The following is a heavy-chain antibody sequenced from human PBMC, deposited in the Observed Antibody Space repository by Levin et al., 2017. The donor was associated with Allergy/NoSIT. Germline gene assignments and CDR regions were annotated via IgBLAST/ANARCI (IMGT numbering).Heavy chain of an antibody. D-gene: IGHD5-18*01. CDR3: ARAEDSYGSLLAFDI. CDR1: GFSFSTYG. V-gene: IGHV3-33*01. CDR2: IWYDGSNK. Sequence: PGGSLRLSCAASGFSFSTYGMHWVRQAPGKGLEWVAVIWYDGSNKNYADSVKGRFAISRDNSKNTLYLQMNSLRAEDTAMYYCARAEDSYGSLLAFDIWGQGTKVTVSS. J-gene: IGHJ3*02.